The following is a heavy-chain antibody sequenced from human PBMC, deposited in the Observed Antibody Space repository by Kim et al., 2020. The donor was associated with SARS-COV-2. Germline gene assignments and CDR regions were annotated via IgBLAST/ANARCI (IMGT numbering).Heavy chain of an antibody. V-gene: IGHV1-69*13. CDR2: IIPIFGTA. Sequence: SVKVSCKASGGTFSSYAISWVRQAPGQGLEWMGGIIPIFGTANYAQKFQGRVTITADESTSTAYMELSSLRSEDTAVYYCARGQPEYYYDSSGYYPSFDYWGQGTLVTVSS. D-gene: IGHD3-22*01. CDR3: ARGQPEYYYDSSGYYPSFDY. J-gene: IGHJ4*02. CDR1: GGTFSSYA.